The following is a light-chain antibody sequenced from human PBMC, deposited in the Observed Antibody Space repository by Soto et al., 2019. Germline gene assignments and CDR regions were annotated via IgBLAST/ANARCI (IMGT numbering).Light chain of an antibody. CDR1: QSVSSSY. J-gene: IGKJ4*01. V-gene: IGKV3-20*01. CDR3: QQFGNSPLLT. Sequence: EIVLTQSPGTLSLSPGERATLSCRASQSVSSSYLAWYQQKPGQAPRLLMYGVSTRATGIPDRFSGSGSGTDFTLTTSRLEPEDFAVYYCQQFGNSPLLTFGGGTKVQIK. CDR2: GVS.